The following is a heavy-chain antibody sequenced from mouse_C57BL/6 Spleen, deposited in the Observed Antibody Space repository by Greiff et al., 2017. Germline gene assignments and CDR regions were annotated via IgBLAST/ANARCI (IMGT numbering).Heavy chain of an antibody. Sequence: LVESGAELVKPGASVKMSCKASGYTFTTYPIEWMKQNHGKSLEWIGNFHPYNDDTKYNEKFKGKATLTVEKSSSTVYLELSRLTSDDSAVYYCARRDYGEHYAMDYWGQGTSVTVSS. CDR3: ARRDYGEHYAMDY. CDR1: GYTFTTYP. J-gene: IGHJ4*01. D-gene: IGHD2-4*01. V-gene: IGHV1-47*01. CDR2: FHPYNDDT.